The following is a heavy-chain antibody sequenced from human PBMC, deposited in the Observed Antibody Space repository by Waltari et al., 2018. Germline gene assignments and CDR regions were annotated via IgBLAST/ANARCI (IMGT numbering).Heavy chain of an antibody. CDR1: GGSFSGYY. D-gene: IGHD1-1*01. CDR3: ARRATTYYYYYMDV. V-gene: IGHV4-34*01. J-gene: IGHJ6*03. Sequence: QVQLQQWGAGLLKPSETLSLTCAVYGGSFSGYYWSWIRQPPGKGLEWIGEINHSGSTNYNPSLKSRVTISVDTSNNQFSLKLSSVTAADTAVYYCARRATTYYYYYMDVWGKGTTVTVSS. CDR2: INHSGST.